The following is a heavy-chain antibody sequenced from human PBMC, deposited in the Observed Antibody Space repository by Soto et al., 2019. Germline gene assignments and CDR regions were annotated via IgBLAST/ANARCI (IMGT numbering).Heavy chain of an antibody. J-gene: IGHJ4*02. CDR1: GYTFSDTY. V-gene: IGHV1-2*06. CDR3: ARAGRANWNFDY. D-gene: IGHD1-20*01. Sequence: ASVKVSCKATGYTFSDTYMHGVRQAPGQGLEWMGRINCNSGGTNYAQRFQGRVTVTRDTSINTAYMELSRLRSDDTAVYYCARAGRANWNFDYWGQGTLVTVSS. CDR2: INCNSGGT.